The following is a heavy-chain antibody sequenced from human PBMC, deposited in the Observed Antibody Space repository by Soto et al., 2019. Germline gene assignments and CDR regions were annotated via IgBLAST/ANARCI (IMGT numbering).Heavy chain of an antibody. CDR1: GDSINSDKYY. D-gene: IGHD3-10*01. V-gene: IGHV4-61*01. Sequence: SETLSLTCSVSGDSINSDKYYWGWIRQPPGQGLEWIGYIYYSGSTNYNPSLKSRVTISVDTSKNQFSLKLSSVTAADTAVYYCARASLLWFGELLPYYMDVWGKGTTVTVSS. CDR2: IYYSGST. J-gene: IGHJ6*03. CDR3: ARASLLWFGELLPYYMDV.